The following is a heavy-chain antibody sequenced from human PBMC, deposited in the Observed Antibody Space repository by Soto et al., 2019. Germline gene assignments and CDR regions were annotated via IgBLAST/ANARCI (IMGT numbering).Heavy chain of an antibody. CDR3: ARDNTVTTLRDYYHYGMDV. CDR2: IIPIFGTA. D-gene: IGHD4-4*01. J-gene: IGHJ6*02. Sequence: QVQLVQSGAEVKKPGSSVKVSCKASGGTFSRYAISWVRQAPGQGLEWMGGIIPIFGTANYAQKIQGRVTITADESTSTAHMEPSSLRSEDTAVYYCARDNTVTTLRDYYHYGMDVWGQGTTVTVSS. CDR1: GGTFSRYA. V-gene: IGHV1-69*12.